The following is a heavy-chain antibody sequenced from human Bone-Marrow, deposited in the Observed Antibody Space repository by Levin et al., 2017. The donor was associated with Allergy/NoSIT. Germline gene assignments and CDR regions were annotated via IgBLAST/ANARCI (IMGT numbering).Heavy chain of an antibody. CDR3: ARSGNARSGFDY. CDR2: IFPADSDT. D-gene: IGHD6-25*01. V-gene: IGHV5-51*01. Sequence: GGSLRLSCKGSGYSFPSYWIGWVRQRPGKGLEWMGIIFPADSDTRYSPSFQGQVTISADKSINTAYLQWSSLKASDTAMYYCARSGNARSGFDYWGQGTLVTVSS. J-gene: IGHJ4*02. CDR1: GYSFPSYW.